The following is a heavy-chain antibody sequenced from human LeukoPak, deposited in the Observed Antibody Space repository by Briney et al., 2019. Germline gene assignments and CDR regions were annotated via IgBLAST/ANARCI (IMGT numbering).Heavy chain of an antibody. D-gene: IGHD2-2*01. Sequence: GGSLRLSCAASGFTFSSYSMNWVRQAPGKGLEWVSSISSSSSYIYYADSVKGRFTISRDNAKNSLYLQMNSLRAEDTAVYYCARSGGSTVFYYMDXXXKXTXXXVSS. CDR3: ARSGGSTVFYYMDX. CDR1: GFTFSSYS. CDR2: ISSSSSYI. V-gene: IGHV3-21*01. J-gene: IGHJ6*03.